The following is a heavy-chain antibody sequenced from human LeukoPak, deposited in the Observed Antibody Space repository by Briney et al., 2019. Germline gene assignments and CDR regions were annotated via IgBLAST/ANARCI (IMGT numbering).Heavy chain of an antibody. CDR1: GFTFSTSA. D-gene: IGHD3-10*01. V-gene: IGHV3-64D*09. Sequence: GGSLRLSCSASGFTFSTSAMHWVRQAPGKGLEYVSGISSNGGSTYYADSVKGRFTISRDNSKDTLHLQMSSLTAEDTAVYYCVGVRWFGGSNWFDPWGQGTLVTVSS. J-gene: IGHJ5*02. CDR3: VGVRWFGGSNWFDP. CDR2: ISSNGGST.